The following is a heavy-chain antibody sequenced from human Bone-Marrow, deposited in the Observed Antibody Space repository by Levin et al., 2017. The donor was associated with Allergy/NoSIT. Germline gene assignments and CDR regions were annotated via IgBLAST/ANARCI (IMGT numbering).Heavy chain of an antibody. J-gene: IGHJ4*02. Sequence: MSSETLSLTCGVSGDSISSNNWWTWVRQSPGKGLEWIGEIFRSGDTNYNPSLQSRVTISVDKSKNQFSLKLKSVTAADTAVYYCATSGGNCTGGVCHAYWGQGALVTVSS. V-gene: IGHV4-4*02. CDR2: IFRSGDT. D-gene: IGHD2-8*02. CDR3: ATSGGNCTGGVCHAY. CDR1: GDSISSNNW.